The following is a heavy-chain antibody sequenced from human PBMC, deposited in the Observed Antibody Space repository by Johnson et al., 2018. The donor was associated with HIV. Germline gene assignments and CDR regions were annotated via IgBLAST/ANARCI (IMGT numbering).Heavy chain of an antibody. CDR2: ISYDGSNK. Sequence: QMLLVESGGGVVQPGRSLRLSCAASGFTFSSYAMHWVRQAPGKGLEWVAVISYDGSNKYYADSVKGRFTISRDNAKNSLYLQMNRLTVEDTAQYYCARAPAWLGGFDIWGQGTMVTVSS. CDR1: GFTFSSYA. D-gene: IGHD5-24*01. V-gene: IGHV3-30*14. CDR3: ARAPAWLGGFDI. J-gene: IGHJ3*02.